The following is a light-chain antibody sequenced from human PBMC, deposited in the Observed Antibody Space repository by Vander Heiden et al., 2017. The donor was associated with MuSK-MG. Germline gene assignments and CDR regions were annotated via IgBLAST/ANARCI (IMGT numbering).Light chain of an antibody. V-gene: IGKV1-9*01. J-gene: IGKJ3*01. Sequence: DIQLTQSPSFLSASVGDRVTITCRASQGISEYLAWYQQKAGMTPKLLIYDASTLQSGVPSRFSGRRSGTEFTLTISSLQPEDFATYDCQQGLTFGPGTKVDIK. CDR2: DAS. CDR1: QGISEY. CDR3: QQGLT.